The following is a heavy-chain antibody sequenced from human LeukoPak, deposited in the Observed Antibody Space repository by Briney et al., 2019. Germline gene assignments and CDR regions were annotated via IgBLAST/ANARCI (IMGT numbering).Heavy chain of an antibody. J-gene: IGHJ4*02. CDR2: IYWDDDK. V-gene: IGHV2-5*02. CDR3: ANRRGTSGWSEGYFDY. Sequence: SGPTLVKPPQTLTLTCTFSGFSLRTRGEGVGWIRQPPGKAPEWLTLIYWDDDKRYNPSLQSRLTITKDTSKNQVVLTMTNVDPLDTATYYCANRRGTSGWSEGYFDYWGQGTLVTVSS. CDR1: GFSLRTRGEG. D-gene: IGHD6-19*01.